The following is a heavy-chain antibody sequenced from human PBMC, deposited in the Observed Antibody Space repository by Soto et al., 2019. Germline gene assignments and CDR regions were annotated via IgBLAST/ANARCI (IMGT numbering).Heavy chain of an antibody. J-gene: IGHJ6*02. CDR1: GFTFDDYA. CDR3: AKDGGDDYGDYCPLGV. D-gene: IGHD4-17*01. CDR2: ISCNSGSI. Sequence: GGSLRLSCAASGFTFDDYAMHWVRQAPGKGLEWVSGISCNSGSIGYADSVKGRFTISRDNAKNTLYLQMNSLRAEDTAVYYCAKDGGDDYGDYCPLGVWGQGTTVTVSS. V-gene: IGHV3-9*01.